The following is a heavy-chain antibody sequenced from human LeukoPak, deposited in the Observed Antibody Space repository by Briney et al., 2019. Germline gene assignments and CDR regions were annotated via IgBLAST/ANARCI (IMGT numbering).Heavy chain of an antibody. J-gene: IGHJ4*02. CDR1: GFTFSSYA. V-gene: IGHV3-30-3*01. CDR3: AREQDDAPFDY. D-gene: IGHD1-1*01. CDR2: ISYDGSNK. Sequence: GGSLRLSCAASGFTFSSYAMHWVRQAPGKGLEWVAVISYDGSNKYYADSVKGRFTISRDNSKNTLYLQMNSMRAEDTAVYYCAREQDDAPFDYWGQGTLVTVSS.